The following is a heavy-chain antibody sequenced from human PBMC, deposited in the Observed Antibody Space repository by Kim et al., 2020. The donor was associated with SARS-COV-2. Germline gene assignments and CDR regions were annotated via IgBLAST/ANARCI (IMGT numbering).Heavy chain of an antibody. V-gene: IGHV3-7*01. D-gene: IGHD6-13*01. CDR2: IKQDGSQK. CDR1: GFTFGSYW. Sequence: GGSLRLSCAASGFTFGSYWMSWVRQAPGKGLEWLANIKQDGSQKYYVDSVKGRFTVSRDNAKNSLYLEMNSLRAEDTAVYYCANQQPVSDDWGQGTLVTV. CDR3: ANQQPVSDD. J-gene: IGHJ4*02.